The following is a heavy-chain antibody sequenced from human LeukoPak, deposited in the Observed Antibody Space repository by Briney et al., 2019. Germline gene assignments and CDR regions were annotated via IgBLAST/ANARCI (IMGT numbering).Heavy chain of an antibody. D-gene: IGHD2-8*01. V-gene: IGHV3-23*01. CDR3: AKSPSRSNAGSFGPFDY. Sequence: GGSLRLSCAASGFTFSSYAMNWVRQAPGKGLEWVSGVSVSGGSADYADSVKGRFTISRDNSNNILYLQMSSLRAGDTAFYYCAKSPSRSNAGSFGPFDYWGQGTLVTVS. CDR1: GFTFSSYA. CDR2: VSVSGGSA. J-gene: IGHJ4*02.